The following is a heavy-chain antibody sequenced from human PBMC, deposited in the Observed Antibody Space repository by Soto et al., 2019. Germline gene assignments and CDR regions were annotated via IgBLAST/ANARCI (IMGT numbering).Heavy chain of an antibody. V-gene: IGHV4-4*02. CDR3: AREVPYSSGWYSPGNWFDP. J-gene: IGHJ5*02. D-gene: IGHD6-19*01. CDR2: IYHSGST. CDR1: GGSISSSNW. Sequence: QVQLQESGPGLVKPSGTLSLTCAVSGGSISSSNWWSWVRQPPGKGLEWIGEIYHSGSTNYNPSLKSRVTISVDKSKNQFSLKLSSVTAADTAVYYCAREVPYSSGWYSPGNWFDPCGQGTLVTVSS.